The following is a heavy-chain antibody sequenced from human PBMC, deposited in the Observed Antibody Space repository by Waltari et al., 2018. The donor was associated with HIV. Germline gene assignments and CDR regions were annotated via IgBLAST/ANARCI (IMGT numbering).Heavy chain of an antibody. V-gene: IGHV3-33*01. Sequence: QVQLVESGGGVVQPGRSLRLSCAASGFTFQNYGMHWVRQAPGKGLEWVAVIWYDGSNKYYADSVKGRFTISRDNSKNRLYLQMNSLRAEDTAVYYCARDRGGSSSLVLDSWGQGTLVSVSS. CDR3: ARDRGGSSSLVLDS. J-gene: IGHJ4*02. CDR1: GFTFQNYG. D-gene: IGHD6-6*01. CDR2: IWYDGSNK.